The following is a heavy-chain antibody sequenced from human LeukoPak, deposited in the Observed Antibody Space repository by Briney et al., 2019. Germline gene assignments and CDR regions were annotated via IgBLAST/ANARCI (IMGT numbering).Heavy chain of an antibody. J-gene: IGHJ4*02. CDR2: ISGSGGST. CDR1: GFIFSSYA. D-gene: IGHD6-19*01. V-gene: IGHV3-23*01. Sequence: PGGSLRLSCAASGFIFSSYAMSWVRQAPGKGLEWVSAISGSGGSTFYADSVKGRFTISRDNSKNTLYLQMSSLRAEDTAIYYCAKTLAGYYFDYWGQGTLVTVSS. CDR3: AKTLAGYYFDY.